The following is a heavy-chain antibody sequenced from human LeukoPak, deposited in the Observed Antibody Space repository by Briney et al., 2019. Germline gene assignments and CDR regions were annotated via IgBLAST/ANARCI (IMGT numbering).Heavy chain of an antibody. CDR2: FDPEDGET. Sequence: GVSVKVSCKVSGYTLTELSMHWVRQAPGKGLEWMGGFDPEDGETIYAQKFQGRVTMTEDTSTDTAYMELSSLRSEDTAVYYCATRSYMVRGVMGAFDIWGQGTMVTVSS. V-gene: IGHV1-24*01. J-gene: IGHJ3*02. CDR1: GYTLTELS. D-gene: IGHD3-10*01. CDR3: ATRSYMVRGVMGAFDI.